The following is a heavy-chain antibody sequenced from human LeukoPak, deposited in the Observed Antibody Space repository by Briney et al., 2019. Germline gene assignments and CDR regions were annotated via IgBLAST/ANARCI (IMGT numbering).Heavy chain of an antibody. Sequence: AGGSLRLSCAASGFTFSSYGMRWVRQGPGKGLEWVAIISYDGSNTYYADSVKGRFTISRDNSKNTLYLQMNSLRAEDTALYYCAEDVPAADTTGGKGYYCGMDVWGQGTTVTVSS. CDR3: AEDVPAADTTGGKGYYCGMDV. CDR2: ISYDGSNT. CDR1: GFTFSSYG. V-gene: IGHV3-30*18. D-gene: IGHD3-16*01. J-gene: IGHJ6*02.